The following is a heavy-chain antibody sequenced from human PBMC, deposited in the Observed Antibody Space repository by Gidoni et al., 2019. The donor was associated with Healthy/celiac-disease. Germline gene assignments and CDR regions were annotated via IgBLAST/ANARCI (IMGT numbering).Heavy chain of an antibody. Sequence: EVQLVESGGGLVQPGRSLRLSCAASGFPFDDYAMHWVRHAPGKGLEGVSGISWNSGSIGYADSVKGRFTISRDNAKNSLYLQMNSLRAEDTALYYCAKARFRDLGCSSTSCVYYYYGMDVWGQGTTVTVSS. CDR3: AKARFRDLGCSSTSCVYYYYGMDV. CDR1: GFPFDDYA. J-gene: IGHJ6*02. CDR2: ISWNSGSI. D-gene: IGHD2-2*01. V-gene: IGHV3-9*01.